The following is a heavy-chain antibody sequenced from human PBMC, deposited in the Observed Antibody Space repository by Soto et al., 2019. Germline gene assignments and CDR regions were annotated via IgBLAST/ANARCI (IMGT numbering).Heavy chain of an antibody. CDR1: GGTFGNSV. V-gene: IGHV1-69*06. Sequence: QVQLVQSGAEVKKPGSSVKVSCKASGGTFGNSVISWVRQAPGQGLEWMGGIIPSFATGNSAPEFQGRLTITADKSTTTAYMELSSLRSEDTAVYYCARSYYGSGSYWFYGMDVWGQGTTVTVSS. CDR3: ARSYYGSGSYWFYGMDV. D-gene: IGHD3-10*01. CDR2: IIPSFATG. J-gene: IGHJ6*02.